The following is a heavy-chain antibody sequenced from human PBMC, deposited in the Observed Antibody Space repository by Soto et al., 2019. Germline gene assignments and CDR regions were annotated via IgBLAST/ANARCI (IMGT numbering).Heavy chain of an antibody. CDR2: IYPGDSDT. Sequence: GESLKISCKGSGYSFTSYWIGWVRQMPGKGLEWMGIIYPGDSDTRYSPSFQGQVTISAAKSISTAYLQWSSLKASDTAMYYCASLFCSSTSCYTYSFDIWGQGTMVTVSS. V-gene: IGHV5-51*01. CDR3: ASLFCSSTSCYTYSFDI. D-gene: IGHD2-2*02. J-gene: IGHJ3*02. CDR1: GYSFTSYW.